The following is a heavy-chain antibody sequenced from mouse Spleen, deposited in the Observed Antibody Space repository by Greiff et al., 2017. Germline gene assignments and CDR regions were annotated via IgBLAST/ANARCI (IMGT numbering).Heavy chain of an antibody. CDR2: ISSGSSTI. V-gene: IGHV5-17*01. CDR1: GFTFSDYG. CDR3: ARPGYYGSSHYWYFDV. J-gene: IGHJ1*01. D-gene: IGHD1-1*01. Sequence: DVMLVESGGGLVKPGGSLKLSCAASGFTFSDYGMHWVRQAPEKGLEWVAYISSGSSTIYYADTVKGRFTISRDNAKNTLFLQMTSLRSEDTAMYYCARPGYYGSSHYWYFDVWGAGTTVTVSS.